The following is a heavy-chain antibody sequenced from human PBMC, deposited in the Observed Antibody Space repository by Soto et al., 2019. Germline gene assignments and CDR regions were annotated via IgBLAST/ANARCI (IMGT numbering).Heavy chain of an antibody. Sequence: EVQLVESGGDLVQPGGSLRLSCAASGFSFSKSWMHWVRPVPGMGPVWVSRINSDGTMTSYADSVKGRFTISRDNAKNTLFLQMNGLRDEDTAVYYCVNYCSGGSCFPYWGQGTLVTVSS. D-gene: IGHD2-15*01. J-gene: IGHJ4*02. V-gene: IGHV3-74*01. CDR1: GFSFSKSW. CDR2: INSDGTMT. CDR3: VNYCSGGSCFPY.